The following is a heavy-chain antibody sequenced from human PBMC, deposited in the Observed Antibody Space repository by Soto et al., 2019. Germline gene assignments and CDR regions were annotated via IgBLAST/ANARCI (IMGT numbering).Heavy chain of an antibody. CDR2: ISGSSSYI. J-gene: IGHJ3*02. D-gene: IGHD2-15*01. Sequence: GGSLRLSCAASGFILSNYTMNWVRQAPGKGLEWVSSISGSSSYIYYADSVKGRFTISRDNAKNSLYLQMNSLRVEDTAVYYCARDRRSGGSCYRTYAFAIWGQGTLVTVSS. CDR3: ARDRRSGGSCYRTYAFAI. CDR1: GFILSNYT. V-gene: IGHV3-21*06.